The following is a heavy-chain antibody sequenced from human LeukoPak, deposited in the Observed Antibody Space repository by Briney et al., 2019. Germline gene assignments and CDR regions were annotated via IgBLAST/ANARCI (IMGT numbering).Heavy chain of an antibody. Sequence: PGGSLRLSCAASGFTFSNYWMHWVRQAPGKGLVWVSRINSDGTNTTYADSVKGRFTISRDNAKNTLYLQMNSLRAEDTAVYYCARGTGYTYGSGDYWGQGTLLIVSS. V-gene: IGHV3-74*01. CDR2: INSDGTNT. D-gene: IGHD5-18*01. CDR1: GFTFSNYW. CDR3: ARGTGYTYGSGDY. J-gene: IGHJ4*02.